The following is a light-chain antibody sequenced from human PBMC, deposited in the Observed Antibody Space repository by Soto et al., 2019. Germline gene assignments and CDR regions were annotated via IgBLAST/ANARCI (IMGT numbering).Light chain of an antibody. CDR3: QQYNSYWT. CDR1: QIISSS. CDR2: DAS. V-gene: IGKV1-5*01. J-gene: IGKJ1*01. Sequence: DIPMSQSPSTLSASVVDRVPITIRASQIISSSLAWYQQRPGKAPKLLIYDASSLESGVPSRFSGSGSGTEFTLTINSLQPDDFATYYCQQYNSYWTFGQGTKVDIK.